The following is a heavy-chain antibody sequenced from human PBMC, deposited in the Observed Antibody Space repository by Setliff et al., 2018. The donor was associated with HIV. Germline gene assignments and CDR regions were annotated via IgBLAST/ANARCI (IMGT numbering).Heavy chain of an antibody. D-gene: IGHD6-13*01. J-gene: IGHJ6*03. Sequence: PSETLSLTCTVSGGSISSYYWTWIRQPPGKGLEWIGYIYTSGSTNYNPSLKSRVAISVDTSKNQFSLKLSSVTAADTAVYYCARSGLYRGYSSRRYYYYMDVWGKGTTVTVSS. CDR2: IYTSGST. V-gene: IGHV4-4*09. CDR3: ARSGLYRGYSSRRYYYYMDV. CDR1: GGSISSYY.